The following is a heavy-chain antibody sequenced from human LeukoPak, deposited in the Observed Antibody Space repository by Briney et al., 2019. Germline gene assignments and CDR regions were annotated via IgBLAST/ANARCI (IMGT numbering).Heavy chain of an antibody. V-gene: IGHV4-39*07. J-gene: IGHJ3*02. Sequence: KSSETLSLTCTVSGGSISSSSYYWGWIRQPPGKGLEWIGSIYYSGSTYYNPSLKSRVTISVDTSKNQFSLKLSSVTAADMAVYYCARGGDGYNYFAAFDIWGQGTMVTASS. CDR2: IYYSGST. CDR3: ARGGDGYNYFAAFDI. D-gene: IGHD5-24*01. CDR1: GGSISSSSYY.